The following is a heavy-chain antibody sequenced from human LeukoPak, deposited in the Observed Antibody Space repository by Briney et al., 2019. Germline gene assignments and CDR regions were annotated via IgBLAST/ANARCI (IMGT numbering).Heavy chain of an antibody. CDR1: GFTFSSYS. J-gene: IGHJ4*02. V-gene: IGHV3-48*04. CDR2: ISSSSSTI. D-gene: IGHD1-26*01. CDR3: ARDSEWGRFRYPFDY. Sequence: GGSLRLSCAASGFTFSSYSMNWVRQAPWKGLEWVSYISSSSSTIYYADSVKGRFTISRDNAKNSLYLQMNSLRAEDTAVYYCARDSEWGRFRYPFDYWGQGTLVTVSS.